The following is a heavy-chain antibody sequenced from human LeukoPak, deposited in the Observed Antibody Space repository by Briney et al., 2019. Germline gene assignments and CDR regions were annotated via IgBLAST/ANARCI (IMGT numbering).Heavy chain of an antibody. J-gene: IGHJ5*02. D-gene: IGHD3-10*01. V-gene: IGHV1-2*02. CDR3: ARTTMVRDLGWFDP. Sequence: ASVKVSCKASGYTFTGYYMHWVRQAPGQGLEWMGWINPNSGGTNYAQKFQGRVTMTRDTSISTAYMELSRLRSDDTAVYYCARTTMVRDLGWFDPWGQGTLITVSS. CDR1: GYTFTGYY. CDR2: INPNSGGT.